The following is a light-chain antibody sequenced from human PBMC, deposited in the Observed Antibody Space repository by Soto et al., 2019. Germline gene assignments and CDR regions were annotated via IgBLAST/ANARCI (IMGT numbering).Light chain of an antibody. CDR2: KAS. Sequence: DLQMTQSPSTLSASVGDRVTITCRASQSFSSWLAWYQQKPGRAPNLLIYKASTLESGVPSRFSGSGSGTEFTLTISSLQPDDFASYYCLKYNSYPWTFRQGTKVEVK. J-gene: IGKJ1*01. V-gene: IGKV1-5*03. CDR1: QSFSSW. CDR3: LKYNSYPWT.